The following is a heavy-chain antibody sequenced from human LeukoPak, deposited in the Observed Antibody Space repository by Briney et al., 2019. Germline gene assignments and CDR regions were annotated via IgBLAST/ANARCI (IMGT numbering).Heavy chain of an antibody. V-gene: IGHV4-39*07. Sequence: SSETLSLTCTVSGGSISIRGHYWGWIRQPPGKGLEWIGSAFYSGSTYYKSSLKSRLTIAGDASKNQFSLKLSSVTAADTAVYYCARGQRSRGVVRYAPGHFDIWGLGTMVTVSS. CDR3: ARGQRSRGVVRYAPGHFDI. CDR1: GGSISIRGHY. D-gene: IGHD3-10*01. CDR2: AFYSGST. J-gene: IGHJ3*02.